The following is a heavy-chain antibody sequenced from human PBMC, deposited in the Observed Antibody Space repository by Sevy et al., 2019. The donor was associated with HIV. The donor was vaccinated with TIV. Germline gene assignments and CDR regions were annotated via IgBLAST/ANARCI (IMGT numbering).Heavy chain of an antibody. CDR3: ATTKDYYESSGCPFDF. V-gene: IGHV1-24*01. J-gene: IGHJ4*02. CDR2: FDPEDGET. D-gene: IGHD3-22*01. CDR1: GYTLTGLS. Sequence: ASVKVSCKVSGYTLTGLSMHWVRQAPGKGLEWVGSFDPEDGETIYAQRLQGRLTMTDDTSADKAYMELNGLRSDDTAIYYCATTKDYYESSGCPFDFWGQGTLVTVSS.